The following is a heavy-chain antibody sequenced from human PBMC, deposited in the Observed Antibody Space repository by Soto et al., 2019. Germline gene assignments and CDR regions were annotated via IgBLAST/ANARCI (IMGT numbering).Heavy chain of an antibody. CDR3: GRAGGLGAVAAVC. J-gene: IGHJ4*02. V-gene: IGHV4-30-2*01. CDR2: IYHSGST. Sequence: QLQLQESGSGLVKPSQTLSLTCAVSGGSISSGGYSWSWIRQPPGKGLEWIGYIYHSGSTYYNPSVKSRVTISVDRSKNLVSLELSSVTAADTAVYCCGRAGGLGAVAAVCWGQGTLVTVSS. D-gene: IGHD6-19*01. CDR1: GGSISSGGYS.